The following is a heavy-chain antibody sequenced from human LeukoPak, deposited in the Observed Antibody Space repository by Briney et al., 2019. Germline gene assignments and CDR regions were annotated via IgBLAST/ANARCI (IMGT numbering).Heavy chain of an antibody. J-gene: IGHJ4*02. D-gene: IGHD6-19*01. CDR2: ISGSGGST. CDR3: ARAVAGSRFLFDY. Sequence: GGSLRLSCEGSRYSFDSYAMSWVRQAPGKGLEWVSAISGSGGSTYYADSVKGRFTISRDNSKNTLYLQMNSLRAEDTAVYYCARAVAGSRFLFDYWGQGTLVTVSS. V-gene: IGHV3-23*01. CDR1: RYSFDSYA.